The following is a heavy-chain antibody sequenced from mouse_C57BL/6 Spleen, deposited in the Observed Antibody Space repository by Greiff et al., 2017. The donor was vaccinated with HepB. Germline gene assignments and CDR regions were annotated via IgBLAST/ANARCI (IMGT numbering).Heavy chain of an antibody. V-gene: IGHV1-26*01. Sequence: EVKLQQSGPELVKPGASVKISCKASGYTFTDYYMNWVKQSHGKSLEWIGDINPNNGGTSYNQKFKGKATLTVDTSSSTAYMELRSLPSEDSAVYYCARSWDGYLYYFDYWGQGTTLTVSS. CDR3: ARSWDGYLYYFDY. J-gene: IGHJ2*01. D-gene: IGHD2-3*01. CDR1: GYTFTDYY. CDR2: INPNNGGT.